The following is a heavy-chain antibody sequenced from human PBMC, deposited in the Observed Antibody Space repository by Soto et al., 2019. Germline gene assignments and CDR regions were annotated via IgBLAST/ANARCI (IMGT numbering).Heavy chain of an antibody. V-gene: IGHV1-46*01. J-gene: IGHJ6*02. CDR1: GYTFTSYY. CDR2: FNPTGDTA. CDR3: ARGGRIVDTGIGYYYYHAMDV. D-gene: IGHD5-18*01. Sequence: ASVKVSCKASGYTFTSYYIHWVRQAPGQGLEWMGIFNPTGDTASYAQKLQGRVTMTRDTSTGTAYMELGSLRSEDTAVYYCARGGRIVDTGIGYYYYHAMDVWGQGTTVNV.